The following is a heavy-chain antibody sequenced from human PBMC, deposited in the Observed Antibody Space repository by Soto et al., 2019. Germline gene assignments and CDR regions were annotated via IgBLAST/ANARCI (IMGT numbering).Heavy chain of an antibody. CDR3: ARGDWFHP. V-gene: IGHV4-30-4*01. CDR1: GGSISSGDYY. J-gene: IGHJ5*02. CDR2: IYYTGTT. Sequence: PWETLSLTCTVSGGSISSGDYYWNWIRQPPGKGLEWIGYIYYTGTTKYNPSLKSRATLSVDTAKNRFSLNLTSLTAADTAVYYCARGDWFHPWGQGTLVTVSS.